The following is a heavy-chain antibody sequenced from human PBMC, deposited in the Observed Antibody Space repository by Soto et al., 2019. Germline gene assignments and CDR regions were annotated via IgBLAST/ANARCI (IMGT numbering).Heavy chain of an antibody. Sequence: SETLSLTXTVSGGSISSGGYYWSWIRQHPGKGLEWIGYIYYSGSTYYNPSLKSRVTISVDTSKNQFSLKLSSVTAADTAVYYCARDLTAGGYFDYWGQGTLVTVSS. CDR1: GGSISSGGYY. J-gene: IGHJ4*02. CDR3: ARDLTAGGYFDY. D-gene: IGHD2-21*02. V-gene: IGHV4-31*02. CDR2: IYYSGST.